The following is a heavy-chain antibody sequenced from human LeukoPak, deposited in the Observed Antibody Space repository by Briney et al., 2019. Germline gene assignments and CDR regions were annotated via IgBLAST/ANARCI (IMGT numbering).Heavy chain of an antibody. CDR3: ARSYYDSSGYWCY. V-gene: IGHV3-7*01. D-gene: IGHD3-22*01. CDR1: GFTFSSYW. Sequence: GGSLRLSCAASGFTFSSYWMSWVRLAPGKGLEWVGNIKGDGSEKWYVDSVKGRFTISRDNAKNSLYLQMNSLRAEDTAVYYCARSYYDSSGYWCYWGQGTLVTVSS. J-gene: IGHJ4*02. CDR2: IKGDGSEK.